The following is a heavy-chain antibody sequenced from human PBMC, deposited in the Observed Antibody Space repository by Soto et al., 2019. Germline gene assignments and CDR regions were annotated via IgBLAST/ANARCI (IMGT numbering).Heavy chain of an antibody. CDR3: SRGGDAYKAGNY. CDR1: GGSLSGYY. Sequence: SETLSLTCAVYGGSLSGYYWTWIRRPPGKGLEWIGEIHHSGSINYNSSLKSRVTISAGTSKNQFFLKLSSVTAADTAVYYCSRGGDAYKAGNYWGQGTLVTVSS. D-gene: IGHD1-1*01. CDR2: IHHSGSI. J-gene: IGHJ4*02. V-gene: IGHV4-34*01.